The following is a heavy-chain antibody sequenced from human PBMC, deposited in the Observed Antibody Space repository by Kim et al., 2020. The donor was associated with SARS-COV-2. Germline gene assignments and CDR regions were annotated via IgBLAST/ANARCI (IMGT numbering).Heavy chain of an antibody. CDR2: ISYDGSNK. Sequence: GGSLRLSCAASGFTFSSYGMHWVRQAPGKGLEWVAVISYDGSNKYYADSVKGRFTISRDNSKNTLYLQMNSLRAEDTAVYYCAKDVVVAAMWGYFDYWGQGTLVTVSS. V-gene: IGHV3-30*18. D-gene: IGHD2-15*01. J-gene: IGHJ4*02. CDR1: GFTFSSYG. CDR3: AKDVVVAAMWGYFDY.